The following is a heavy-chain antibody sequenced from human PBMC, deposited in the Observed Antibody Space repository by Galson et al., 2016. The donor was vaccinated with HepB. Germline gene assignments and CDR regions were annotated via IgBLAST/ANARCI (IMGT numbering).Heavy chain of an antibody. CDR1: GFSFRDYY. CDR2: ISSSGSTI. J-gene: IGHJ5*02. CDR3: VRGHSSGSYRWFNP. D-gene: IGHD3-10*01. Sequence: SLRLSCAASGFSFRDYYMNWIRQAPGKGLEWVSYISSSGSTIYYADSVKGRFTISRDNAKNSLSLQMSSPRADDTAVYYCVRGHSSGSYRWFNPWGQGTLVTVSS. V-gene: IGHV3-11*04.